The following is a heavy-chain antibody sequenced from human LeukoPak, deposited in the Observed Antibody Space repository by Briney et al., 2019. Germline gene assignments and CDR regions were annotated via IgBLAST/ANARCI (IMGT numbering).Heavy chain of an antibody. CDR1: GGSISSGSYY. V-gene: IGHV4-61*02. CDR3: ARGARGYYYFWSGHIEGFDY. Sequence: SQTLSLTCTVSGGSISSGSYYWGWIRQPAGKGLEWIGRIYTSGSTNYNPSLKSRVTISVDTSKNQFSLKLSSVTAADTAVYYCARGARGYYYFWSGHIEGFDYWGQGTLVTVSS. D-gene: IGHD3-3*01. J-gene: IGHJ4*02. CDR2: IYTSGST.